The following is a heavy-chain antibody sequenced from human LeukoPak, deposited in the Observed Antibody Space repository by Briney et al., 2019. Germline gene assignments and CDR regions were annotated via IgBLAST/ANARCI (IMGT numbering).Heavy chain of an antibody. J-gene: IGHJ4*02. CDR1: GGSFSGYY. CDR3: ARNDYVWGSYYRFGY. D-gene: IGHD3-16*01. CDR2: INHSGST. Sequence: SETLSLTCAVYGGSFSGYYWSWIRQPPGKGLEWIGEINHSGSTNYNPSLKSRVTISVGTSKNQFSLKLSSVTAADTAVYYCARNDYVWGSYYRFGYWGQGTLVTVSS. V-gene: IGHV4-34*01.